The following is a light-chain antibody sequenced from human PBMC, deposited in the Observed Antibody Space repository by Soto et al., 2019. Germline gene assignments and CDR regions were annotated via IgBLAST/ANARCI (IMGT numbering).Light chain of an antibody. J-gene: IGKJ1*01. CDR1: QDISKD. CDR2: SAT. V-gene: IGKV1-6*01. CDR3: LQDHDYPRT. Sequence: AIQMTQSPTSLSASVGDRVIITCRASQDISKDLGWYQQKPEKAPKFLIYSATSTQSGVPSTFSGSGFGTDFTLTISSLQPEDFATYYCLQDHDYPRTFGQGTKVEF.